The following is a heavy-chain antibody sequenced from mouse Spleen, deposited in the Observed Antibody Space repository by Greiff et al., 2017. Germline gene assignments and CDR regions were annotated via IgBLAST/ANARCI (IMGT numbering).Heavy chain of an antibody. CDR1: GYTFTSYW. D-gene: IGHD4-1*01. Sequence: EVQLQQSGTVLARPGASVKMSCKTSGYTFTSYWMHWVKQRPGQGLEWIGAIYPGNSDTSYNQKFKGKAKLTAVTSASTAYMELSSLTNEDSAVYYCTRGGNWDVWYFDVWGTGTTVTVSS. CDR2: IYPGNSDT. J-gene: IGHJ1*03. CDR3: TRGGNWDVWYFDV. V-gene: IGHV1-5*01.